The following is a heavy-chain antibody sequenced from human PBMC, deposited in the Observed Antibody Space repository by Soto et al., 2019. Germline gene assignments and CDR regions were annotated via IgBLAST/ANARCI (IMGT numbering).Heavy chain of an antibody. J-gene: IGHJ4*02. Sequence: SETLSLTCTVSGGSISSSSYYWGWIRQPPGKGLEWIGSIYYSGSTYYNPSLKSRVTISVDTSKNQFSLKLSSVTAADTAVYYCAREVRRIMITFGGSKTPFDYWGQGTLVTVSS. CDR2: IYYSGST. D-gene: IGHD3-16*01. CDR3: AREVRRIMITFGGSKTPFDY. V-gene: IGHV4-39*02. CDR1: GGSISSSSYY.